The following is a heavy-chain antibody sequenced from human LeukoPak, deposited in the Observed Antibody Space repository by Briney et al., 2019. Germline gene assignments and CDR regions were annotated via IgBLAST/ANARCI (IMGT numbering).Heavy chain of an antibody. CDR1: GFTFNNYP. Sequence: GGSLRLSCYTSGFTFNNYPMSWVRQAPGQGLEWVSAIGNGGGDTKYADSVKGRFTISRDNSKNTLYLQMNSLRAEDTAVYYCAKDVSFDYWGQGTLVTVSS. CDR2: IGNGGGDT. CDR3: AKDVSFDY. V-gene: IGHV3-23*01. J-gene: IGHJ4*02.